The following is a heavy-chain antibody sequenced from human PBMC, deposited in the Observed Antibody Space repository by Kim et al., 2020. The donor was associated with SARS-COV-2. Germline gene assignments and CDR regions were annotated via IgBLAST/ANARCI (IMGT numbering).Heavy chain of an antibody. CDR2: ISSSSSYI. D-gene: IGHD2-2*02. V-gene: IGHV3-21*01. J-gene: IGHJ6*02. Sequence: GGSLRLSCAASGFTFSSYSMNWVRQAPGKGLEWVSSISSSSSYIYYADSVKGRFTISRDNAKNSLYLQMNSLRAEDTAVYYCARIGFPDCSSTSCYIGRFTVTGYYYYGMDVWGQGTTVTVSS. CDR3: ARIGFPDCSSTSCYIGRFTVTGYYYYGMDV. CDR1: GFTFSSYS.